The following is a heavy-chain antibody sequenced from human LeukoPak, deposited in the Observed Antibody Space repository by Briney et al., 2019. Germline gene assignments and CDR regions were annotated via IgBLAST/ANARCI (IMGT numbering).Heavy chain of an antibody. V-gene: IGHV3-48*03. D-gene: IGHD1-14*01. CDR2: ISSSGSTI. Sequence: GGSLRLSCAASGFTLSSYEMNWVRQAPGKGLEWVSYISSSGSTIYYADSVKGRFTISRDNAKNSLYLQMNSLRAEDTAVYYCARETPGAFDIWGQGTMVTVSS. CDR1: GFTLSSYE. CDR3: ARETPGAFDI. J-gene: IGHJ3*02.